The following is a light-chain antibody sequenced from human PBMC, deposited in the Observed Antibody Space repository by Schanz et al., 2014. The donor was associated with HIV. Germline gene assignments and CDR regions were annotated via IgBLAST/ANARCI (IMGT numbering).Light chain of an antibody. Sequence: QLVLTQSPSASASLGASVKLTCTLSSGHSTYAIAWHQQQPEKGPRFLMNLNSDGSHNKGDGIPDRFSGTSSGAERYLTISSLQSEDEADYYCQTWGTGTVVFGGGTKVTVL. CDR2: LNSDGSH. CDR3: QTWGTGTVV. CDR1: SGHSTYA. V-gene: IGLV4-69*01. J-gene: IGLJ2*01.